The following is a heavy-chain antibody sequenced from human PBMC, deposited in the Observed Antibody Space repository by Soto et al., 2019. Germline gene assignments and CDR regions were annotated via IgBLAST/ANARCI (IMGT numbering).Heavy chain of an antibody. CDR2: IYWDDDK. J-gene: IGHJ4*02. CDR1: GFSLSSTRMA. V-gene: IGHV2-5*02. CDR3: AHIVXXGLGYYFDY. D-gene: IGHD3-9*01. Sequence: QITLKESGPTLVKPTQTLTLTCTFSGFSLSSTRMAVGWIRQPPGKALEWLALIYWDDDKRYSPFLKSRLTITKDTSKNQVVLTMSNMDPVDTARYYXAHIVXXGLGYYFDYWGQGTLVTVSS.